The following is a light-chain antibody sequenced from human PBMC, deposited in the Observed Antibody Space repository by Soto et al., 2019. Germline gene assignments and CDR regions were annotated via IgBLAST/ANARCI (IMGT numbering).Light chain of an antibody. CDR2: DAS. CDR3: QQYNTYSS. CDR1: QSISRW. J-gene: IGKJ5*01. V-gene: IGKV1-5*01. Sequence: DIQVTQSPSTRTASVGDSVPITFRASQSISRWLAWYQQNPGKAPKALIYDASTLRSGVPSRFSGGGSGTEFTLTISSLQPDDFATYYGQQYNTYSSFGQGTGLEIK.